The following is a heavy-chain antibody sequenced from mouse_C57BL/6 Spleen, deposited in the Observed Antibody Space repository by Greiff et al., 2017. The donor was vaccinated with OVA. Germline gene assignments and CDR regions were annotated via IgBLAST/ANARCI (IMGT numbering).Heavy chain of an antibody. Sequence: VHVKQSGAELVRPGASVKLSCTASGFNITDYYMHWVKQRPEQGLEWIGRIDPEDGDTEYAPKFQGKATMTADTSSNTAYLQLSSLTSEDTAVYYCTTGYGSTWYFDVWGTGTTVTVSS. D-gene: IGHD1-1*01. V-gene: IGHV14-1*01. CDR1: GFNITDYY. CDR2: IDPEDGDT. CDR3: TTGYGSTWYFDV. J-gene: IGHJ1*03.